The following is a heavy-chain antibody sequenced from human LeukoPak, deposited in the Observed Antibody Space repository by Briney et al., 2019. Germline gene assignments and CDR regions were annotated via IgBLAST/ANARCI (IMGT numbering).Heavy chain of an antibody. V-gene: IGHV1-69*01. Sequence: ASVKVSCKASGGTFSSYTISWVRQAPGQGLEWMGGIIPIIGTAKYAQKFQDRVTITADDSTTTSYMELSRLISEDTAVYYCATDVAGALGTKALDSWGQGTLVTVSS. CDR3: ATDVAGALGTKALDS. CDR1: GGTFSSYT. CDR2: IIPIIGTA. D-gene: IGHD1-26*01. J-gene: IGHJ4*02.